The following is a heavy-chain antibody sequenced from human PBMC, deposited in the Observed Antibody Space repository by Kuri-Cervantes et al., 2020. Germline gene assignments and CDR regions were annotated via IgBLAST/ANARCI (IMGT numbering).Heavy chain of an antibody. J-gene: IGHJ4*02. V-gene: IGHV4-38-2*02. Sequence: ESLKISCTVPLYSISSGYYWGWIRQPPGKGLEWIGSIYNSGSTFYNPSLKSRVTISVDTSKNQFSLKLSSVTAADTAVYYCARAGPGNTMVRGVITRPRYFDYWGQGTLVTVSS. CDR3: ARAGPGNTMVRGVITRPRYFDY. D-gene: IGHD3-10*01. CDR2: IYNSGST. CDR1: LYSISSGYY.